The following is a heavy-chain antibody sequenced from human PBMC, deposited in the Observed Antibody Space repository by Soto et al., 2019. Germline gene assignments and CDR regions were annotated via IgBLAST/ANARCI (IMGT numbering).Heavy chain of an antibody. Sequence: GASVKVSCKASGGTFSSYAISWVRQALGQGLEWMGGIIPIFGTANYAQKFQGRVTITADESTSTAYMELSSLRSEDTAVYYCARVGQYTYYYDSSGYYSGWFDPWGQGTLVTVSS. CDR2: IIPIFGTA. CDR3: ARVGQYTYYYDSSGYYSGWFDP. J-gene: IGHJ5*02. CDR1: GGTFSSYA. V-gene: IGHV1-69*13. D-gene: IGHD3-22*01.